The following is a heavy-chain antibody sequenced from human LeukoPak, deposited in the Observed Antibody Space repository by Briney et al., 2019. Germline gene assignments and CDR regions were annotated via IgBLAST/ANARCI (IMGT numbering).Heavy chain of an antibody. CDR2: INSDGSST. V-gene: IGHV3-74*01. J-gene: IGHJ4*02. Sequence: HXVXQAPXXXLVWVSRINSDGSSTSYADSVKGRFTISRDNAKNTLYLQMNSLRAEDTAVYYCAREVSDYFDYWGQGTLVTVSS. CDR3: AREVSDYFDY. D-gene: IGHD3-10*01.